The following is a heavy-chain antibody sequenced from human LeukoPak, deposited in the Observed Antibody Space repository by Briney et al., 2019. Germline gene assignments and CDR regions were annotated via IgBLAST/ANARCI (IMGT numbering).Heavy chain of an antibody. CDR2: IGPDGRYT. CDR1: GFTFSSYW. J-gene: IGHJ4*02. CDR3: AIDPFTTGDY. Sequence: GGSLRLSCAASGFTFSSYWMYWVRQAPGKGLVWVSRIGPDGRYTNYADSVKGRFSISRDNAKNTLNLQMNGLRGEDTAVYYCAIDPFTTGDYWGQGTLVTVSS. V-gene: IGHV3-74*01. D-gene: IGHD1-1*01.